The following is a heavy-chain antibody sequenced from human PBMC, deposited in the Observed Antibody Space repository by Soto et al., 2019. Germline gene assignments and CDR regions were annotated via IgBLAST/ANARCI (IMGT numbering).Heavy chain of an antibody. D-gene: IGHD5-18*01. J-gene: IGHJ4*02. V-gene: IGHV1-69*01. Sequence: QVQLVQSGAEVKKPGSSVKVSCKASGGTFSSYAISWVRQAPGQGLEWMGGIIPIFGTANYAQKFQGRDTITADDSTSTAYMELSSLRSEDTAVDYCARDQGGRQLWLFDYWGQGTLVTVSS. CDR3: ARDQGGRQLWLFDY. CDR2: IIPIFGTA. CDR1: GGTFSSYA.